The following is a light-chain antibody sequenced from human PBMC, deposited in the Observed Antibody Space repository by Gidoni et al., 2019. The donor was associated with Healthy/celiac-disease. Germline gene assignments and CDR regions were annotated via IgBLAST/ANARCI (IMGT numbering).Light chain of an antibody. Sequence: QSALTQPASVSGSPGQSITLSCTGTSSDVGGYNYVSWYQQHPGKAPKLMIYDVSNRPSGVSNRFSGSKSGNTASLTISGLQAEDEADYYCSSYTSSSTLGVVFGGGTKLTVL. CDR1: SSDVGGYNY. J-gene: IGLJ2*01. CDR2: DVS. V-gene: IGLV2-14*01. CDR3: SSYTSSSTLGVV.